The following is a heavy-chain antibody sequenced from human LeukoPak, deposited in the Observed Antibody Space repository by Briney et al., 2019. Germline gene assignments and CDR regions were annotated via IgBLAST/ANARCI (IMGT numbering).Heavy chain of an antibody. CDR2: IRYDGSNK. D-gene: IGHD2-2*01. J-gene: IGHJ4*02. CDR1: GFTFSSYG. CDR3: AKDGAGSQSYCSSTSCYVDY. V-gene: IGHV3-30*02. Sequence: GGSLRLSCAASGFTFSSYGMHWVRQAPGKGLEWVAFIRYDGSNKYYADSVKGRFTISRDNAKNSLYLQMNSLSAEDTAVYYCAKDGAGSQSYCSSTSCYVDYWGQGTLVTVSS.